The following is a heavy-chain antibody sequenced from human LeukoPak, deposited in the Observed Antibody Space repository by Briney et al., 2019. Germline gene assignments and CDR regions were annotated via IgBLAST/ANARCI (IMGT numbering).Heavy chain of an antibody. CDR3: VKDLAVAADY. CDR2: INPSGGST. V-gene: IGHV1-46*01. Sequence: ASVKVSCKASGYTFTSYYMHWVRQAPGQGLEWMGIINPSGGSTSYAQKFQGRVTMTRDTSISTAYMELSRLRSDDTAVYYCVKDLAVAADYWGQGTLVTVSS. D-gene: IGHD6-19*01. J-gene: IGHJ4*02. CDR1: GYTFTSYY.